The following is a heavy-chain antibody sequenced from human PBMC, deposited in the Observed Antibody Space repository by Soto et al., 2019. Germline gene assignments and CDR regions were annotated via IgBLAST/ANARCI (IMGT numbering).Heavy chain of an antibody. CDR1: GGSISSGGYY. J-gene: IGHJ3*02. D-gene: IGHD2-2*01. CDR3: ARDRGGHLGYCSSTSCYGYAFDI. Sequence: QVQLQESGPGLVKPSQTLSLTCTVSGGSISSGGYYWSWIRQHPGKGLEWIGYIYYSGSTDYNPSLKHSVTISVDTSITQLSLKLRSVTAADTAVYYCARDRGGHLGYCSSTSCYGYAFDIWGQGTMVTVSS. V-gene: IGHV4-31*03. CDR2: IYYSGST.